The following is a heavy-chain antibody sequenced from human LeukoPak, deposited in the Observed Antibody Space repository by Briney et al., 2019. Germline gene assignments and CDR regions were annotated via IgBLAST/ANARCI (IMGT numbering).Heavy chain of an antibody. CDR2: ISYDGSNK. D-gene: IGHD4-17*01. CDR3: AKAESYGDGFHWFDP. J-gene: IGHJ5*02. V-gene: IGHV3-30*18. Sequence: GRSLRLSCAASGFIFSNYGMHWVRQAPGKGLEWVATISYDGSNKFYTDSVKGRFTISRDNSKNTLFLQMNSLRAEDTAVYYCAKAESYGDGFHWFDPWGQGTLVTVSS. CDR1: GFIFSNYG.